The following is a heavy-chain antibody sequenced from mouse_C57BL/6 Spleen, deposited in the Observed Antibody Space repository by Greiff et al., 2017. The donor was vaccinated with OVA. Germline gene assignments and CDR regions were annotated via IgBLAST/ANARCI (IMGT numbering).Heavy chain of an antibody. CDR2: ISYDGSN. D-gene: IGHD1-2*01. CDR3: ARDRGLRHFDY. CDR1: GYSITSGYY. J-gene: IGHJ2*01. Sequence: VQLKESGPGLVKPSQSLSLTCSVTGYSITSGYYWNWIRQFPGNKLEWMGYISYDGSNNYNPSLKNRISITRDTSKNQFFLKLNSVTTEDTATYYCARDRGLRHFDYWGQGTTLTVSS. V-gene: IGHV3-6*01.